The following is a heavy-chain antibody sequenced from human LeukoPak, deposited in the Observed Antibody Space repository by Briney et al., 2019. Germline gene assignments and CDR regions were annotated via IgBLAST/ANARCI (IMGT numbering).Heavy chain of an antibody. J-gene: IGHJ5*02. CDR2: IWYDGSNK. V-gene: IGHV3-33*01. Sequence: PGGSLRLSCVASGFTFSTYGMHWVRQAPGKGLEWVAIIWYDGSNKYYADSVKGRFTISRDNSKNTLYLQMNSLRAEDTAVYYCARAGGDGYNSNWFDPWGQGTLVTVSS. CDR3: ARAGGDGYNSNWFDP. D-gene: IGHD5-24*01. CDR1: GFTFSTYG.